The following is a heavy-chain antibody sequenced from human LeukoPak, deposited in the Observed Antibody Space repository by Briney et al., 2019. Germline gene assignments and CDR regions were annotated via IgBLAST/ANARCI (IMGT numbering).Heavy chain of an antibody. V-gene: IGHV3-66*01. Sequence: GVSLRLSCAASGFTVSSNYMSWVRQAPGKGLEWVSVIYSGGAGTYYADSVKGRFSISRDNSKNTVYLQMNSLRAEDTAVYYCVRGADGSYPKKSCFDYWGQGSLVTVSS. J-gene: IGHJ4*02. CDR3: VRGADGSYPKKSCFDY. CDR1: GFTVSSNY. D-gene: IGHD1-26*01. CDR2: IYSGGAGT.